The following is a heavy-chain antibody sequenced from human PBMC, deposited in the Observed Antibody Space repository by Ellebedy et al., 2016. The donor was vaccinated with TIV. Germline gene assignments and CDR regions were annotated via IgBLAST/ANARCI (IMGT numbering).Heavy chain of an antibody. CDR1: GFTFSNYG. J-gene: IGHJ4*02. D-gene: IGHD2-21*02. V-gene: IGHV3-33*01. CDR3: ARDRHLVVTAILDY. CDR2: IWYDGNNK. Sequence: GGSLRLXCAASGFTFSNYGMHWVRQAPGKGLEWVAVIWYDGNNKYYADSVKGRFTISRDNSKNTLYLQMNSLRTEDTAVYYCARDRHLVVTAILDYWGQGTLVTVSS.